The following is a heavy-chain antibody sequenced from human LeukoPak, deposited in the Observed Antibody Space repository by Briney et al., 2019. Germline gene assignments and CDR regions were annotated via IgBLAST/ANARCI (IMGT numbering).Heavy chain of an antibody. CDR1: GFTFSDYY. Sequence: GGSLRLSCAASGFTFSDYYMSWIRQAPGKGLEWVSYISSSSRYTNYADSVKGRFTISRDNAKNSLYLQMNSLRAEDTAVYYCARESRGYSGYDTDYWGQGTLVTGSS. CDR2: ISSSSRYT. D-gene: IGHD5-12*01. J-gene: IGHJ4*02. V-gene: IGHV3-11*05. CDR3: ARESRGYSGYDTDY.